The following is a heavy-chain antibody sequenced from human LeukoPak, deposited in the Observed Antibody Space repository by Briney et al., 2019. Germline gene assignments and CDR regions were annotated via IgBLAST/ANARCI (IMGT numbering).Heavy chain of an antibody. D-gene: IGHD2-2*01. J-gene: IGHJ5*02. Sequence: SETLSLTCTVSGGSISSYYWSWIRQPAGKGLEWIGRIYTSGSTNYNPSLKSRVTMSVDTSKNQFSLKLSSVTAADTAVYYCARDPIVPAAMAGGGNWFDPWGQGTLVTVSS. CDR1: GGSISSYY. CDR3: ARDPIVPAAMAGGGNWFDP. V-gene: IGHV4-4*07. CDR2: IYTSGST.